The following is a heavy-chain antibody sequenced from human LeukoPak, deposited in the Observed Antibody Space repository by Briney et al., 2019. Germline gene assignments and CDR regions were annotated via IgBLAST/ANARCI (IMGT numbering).Heavy chain of an antibody. Sequence: SETLSLTCTVSGGSISSYYWSWIRQPPGKGLEWIGYIYYSGSTNYNPSLKSRVTISVDTSKNQFSLKLSSVTAADTAVYYCARQWFRDTAENWFDPWGQGTLVTVSS. CDR2: IYYSGST. CDR1: GGSISSYY. D-gene: IGHD5-18*01. J-gene: IGHJ5*02. V-gene: IGHV4-59*08. CDR3: ARQWFRDTAENWFDP.